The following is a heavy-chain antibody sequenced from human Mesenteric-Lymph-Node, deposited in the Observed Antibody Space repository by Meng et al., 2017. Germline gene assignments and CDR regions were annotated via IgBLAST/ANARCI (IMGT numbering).Heavy chain of an antibody. J-gene: IGHJ4*02. Sequence: GESLKISCAASGFTFSSYWMSWVRQAPGKGLEWVANIKQDGSAKYSVDSVKGRFTISRDNAKNSLYLQMDSLRADDTAVYYCARVRAVAGAYYFDYWGQGTLVTVSS. CDR1: GFTFSSYW. D-gene: IGHD6-19*01. CDR2: IKQDGSAK. CDR3: ARVRAVAGAYYFDY. V-gene: IGHV3-7*01.